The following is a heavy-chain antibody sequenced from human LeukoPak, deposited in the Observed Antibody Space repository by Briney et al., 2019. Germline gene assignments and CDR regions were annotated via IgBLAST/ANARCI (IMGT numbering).Heavy chain of an antibody. Sequence: GGSLRLSCAASGFTFSIYAIHWVRQAPGKGLEWVAVISYDGSNKYYVDSVKGRFTISRDNSKNTLYLQMNSLRAEDTAVYYCAKEGVQTPSDWYFDLWGRGTLVTVSS. V-gene: IGHV3-30*04. CDR1: GFTFSIYA. D-gene: IGHD1-26*01. CDR2: ISYDGSNK. J-gene: IGHJ2*01. CDR3: AKEGVQTPSDWYFDL.